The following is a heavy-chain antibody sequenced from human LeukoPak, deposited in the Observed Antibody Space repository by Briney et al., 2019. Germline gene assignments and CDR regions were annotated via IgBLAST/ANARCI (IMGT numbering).Heavy chain of an antibody. CDR3: ASTYSSSLVWFDP. Sequence: GGSLRLSCAASGFTFSSYSMNWVRQAPGKALEWVSYISSSSSTIYYADSVKGRFTISRDNAKNSLYLQMSRLRAEDTAVYYCASTYSSSLVWFDPWGQGTLVTVSS. V-gene: IGHV3-48*01. CDR2: ISSSSSTI. D-gene: IGHD6-13*01. J-gene: IGHJ5*02. CDR1: GFTFSSYS.